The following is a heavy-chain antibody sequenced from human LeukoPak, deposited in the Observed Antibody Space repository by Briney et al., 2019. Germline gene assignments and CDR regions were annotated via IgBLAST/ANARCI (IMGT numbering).Heavy chain of an antibody. D-gene: IGHD2-2*02. J-gene: IGHJ4*02. CDR3: TTSRTNDCSSPSCYTDY. Sequence: SETLSLTCTVSGGSISSGGYYWTWIRQHPGQGLDCIVYIYYTGSTYYNPSLKSRATISVDTSKNQFSLELNSVTAADTAVYYCTTSRTNDCSSPSCYTDYWGQGTLVTVSS. CDR1: GGSISSGGYY. CDR2: IYYTGST. V-gene: IGHV4-31*08.